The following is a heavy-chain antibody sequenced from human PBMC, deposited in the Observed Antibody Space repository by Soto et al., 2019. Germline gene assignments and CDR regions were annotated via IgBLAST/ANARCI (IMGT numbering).Heavy chain of an antibody. J-gene: IGHJ4*02. CDR3: ARALDAIDLIGDDY. V-gene: IGHV3-23*01. CDR1: GFTFSSYA. CDR2: ISGSGGST. Sequence: EVQLLESGGGLVQPGGSLRLSCAASGFTFSSYAMSWVRQAPGKGLEWVSAISGSGGSTYYADSVKGRFTISRDNSKNPLYLQMNSLRAEDTAVYYCARALDAIDLIGDDYWGQGTLVTVSS. D-gene: IGHD2-8*01.